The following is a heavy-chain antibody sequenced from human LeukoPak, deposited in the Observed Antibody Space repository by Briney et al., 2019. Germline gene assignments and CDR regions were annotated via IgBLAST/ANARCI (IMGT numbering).Heavy chain of an antibody. Sequence: PSETLSLTCTVSGGSISSGSYYWSWIRQPAGKGLEWIGRIYTSGSTNYNPSLKSRVTISVDTSKNQFSLKLSSVTAADTAVYYCARVDSTGYYRGRGPIDYWGQGTLVTVSS. J-gene: IGHJ4*02. D-gene: IGHD3-22*01. CDR3: ARVDSTGYYRGRGPIDY. CDR2: IYTSGST. V-gene: IGHV4-61*02. CDR1: GGSISSGSYY.